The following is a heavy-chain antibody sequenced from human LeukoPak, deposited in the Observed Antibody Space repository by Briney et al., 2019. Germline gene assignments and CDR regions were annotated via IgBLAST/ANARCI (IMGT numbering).Heavy chain of an antibody. CDR2: IKKDGSEK. Sequence: LGGSLRLSCVVSGLTFSNYCMTWVRQAPGKGLEWVANIKKDGSEKFYVDSVKGRFTISRDNAKSSLYLQMDSLRGEDTAVYYCTRGGASTSYYWFYWGQGTLVTVSS. CDR3: TRGGASTSYYWFY. J-gene: IGHJ4*02. CDR1: GLTFSNYC. D-gene: IGHD2-8*01. V-gene: IGHV3-7*03.